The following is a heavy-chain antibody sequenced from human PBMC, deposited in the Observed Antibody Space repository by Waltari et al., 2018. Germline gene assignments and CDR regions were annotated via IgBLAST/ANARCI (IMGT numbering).Heavy chain of an antibody. CDR2: ISSSGTNI. Sequence: EVQLVESGGGLVKPGGSLRLSCVASGFTFSPYSMDWVRQSPGKGLEWGSYISSSGTNIEYADSVKGRFTISRDNAKNSLYLQMNSLTVEDTAVYYCARGSSIGVVGLGYWGQGTLVTVSS. CDR1: GFTFSPYS. V-gene: IGHV3-48*01. D-gene: IGHD6-13*01. J-gene: IGHJ4*02. CDR3: ARGSSIGVVGLGY.